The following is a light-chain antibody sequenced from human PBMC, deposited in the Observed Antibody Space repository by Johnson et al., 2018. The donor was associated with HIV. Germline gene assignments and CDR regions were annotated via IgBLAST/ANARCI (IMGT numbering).Light chain of an antibody. CDR2: ENN. V-gene: IGLV1-51*02. CDR1: SSNIGNNY. CDR3: GTWDSSLRVGF. J-gene: IGLJ1*01. Sequence: QSVLTQPPSVSAAPGQKVTISCSGSSSNIGNNYVSWYQQLPGTAPKLLIYENNKRPSGIPDRFSGSKSGTSATLGITGLQTGYEADYYCGTWDSSLRVGFFGTGTKVTVL.